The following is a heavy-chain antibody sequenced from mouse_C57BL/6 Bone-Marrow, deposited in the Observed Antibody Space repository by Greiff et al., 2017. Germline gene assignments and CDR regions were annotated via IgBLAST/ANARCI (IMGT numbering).Heavy chain of an antibody. CDR3: ARGNYGSWYFDV. Sequence: VQLQQPGAELVRPGTSVKLSCKASGYTFTSYWMHWVKQRPGQGLEWIGVIDPSDSYTNYNQKFKGKATLTVDTSSSTAYMQLSSLTSEDSAVYYCARGNYGSWYFDVWGTGTTVTVSS. J-gene: IGHJ1*03. D-gene: IGHD1-1*01. CDR2: IDPSDSYT. V-gene: IGHV1-59*01. CDR1: GYTFTSYW.